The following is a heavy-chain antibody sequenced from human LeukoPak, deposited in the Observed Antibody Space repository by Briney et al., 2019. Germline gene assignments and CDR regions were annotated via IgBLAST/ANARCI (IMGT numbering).Heavy chain of an antibody. J-gene: IGHJ4*02. CDR3: ARGFSGYDYNHFDY. CDR1: GGSISSGDYY. Sequence: SETLSLTCTVSGGSISSGDYYWSWIRQPPGKGLEWIGYIYYSGSTYYNPSLKSRVTISVDTSKNQLSLKLSSVTAADTAVYYCARGFSGYDYNHFDYWGQGTLVTVSS. CDR2: IYYSGST. V-gene: IGHV4-30-4*01. D-gene: IGHD5-12*01.